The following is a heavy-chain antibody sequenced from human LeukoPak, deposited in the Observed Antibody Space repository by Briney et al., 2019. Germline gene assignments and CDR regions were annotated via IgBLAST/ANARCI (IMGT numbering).Heavy chain of an antibody. V-gene: IGHV5-51*01. D-gene: IGHD2-8*02. Sequence: GESLKISCKASGYSFNTYWIGWVRQMPGKGLEWLGLIYPGDSDTRYSPSFQGQVTISVDKSITTAYLQCSSLKASDTAMYYCARLGSVPPNWFDPWGQGTLITVSS. J-gene: IGHJ5*02. CDR3: ARLGSVPPNWFDP. CDR2: IYPGDSDT. CDR1: GYSFNTYW.